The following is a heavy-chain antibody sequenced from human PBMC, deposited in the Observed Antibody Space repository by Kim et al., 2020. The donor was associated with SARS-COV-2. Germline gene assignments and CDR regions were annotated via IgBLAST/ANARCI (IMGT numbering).Heavy chain of an antibody. CDR2: INSDGSST. J-gene: IGHJ6*02. Sequence: GGSLRLSCAASGFTFSSYWMHWVRQAPGKGLVWVSRINSDGSSTSYADSVKGRFTISRDNAKNTLYLQMNSLRAEDTAVYYCALLGYSSGYYYYYGMDVWGQGTTVTVAS. D-gene: IGHD2-15*01. CDR3: ALLGYSSGYYYYYGMDV. V-gene: IGHV3-74*01. CDR1: GFTFSSYW.